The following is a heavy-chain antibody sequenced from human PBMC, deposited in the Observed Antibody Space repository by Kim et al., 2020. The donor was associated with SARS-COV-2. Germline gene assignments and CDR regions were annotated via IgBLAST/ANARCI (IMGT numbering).Heavy chain of an antibody. CDR2: IYSGGST. CDR1: GFTVSSNY. CDR3: ARLITGTTGDYYYGMDV. D-gene: IGHD1-20*01. J-gene: IGHJ6*02. V-gene: IGHV3-53*01. Sequence: GGSLRLSCAASGFTVSSNYMSWVRQAPGKGLEWVSVIYSGGSTYYADAVKGRFTISRDDSKNTLYLQMNSLRGDDTAVYYCARLITGTTGDYYYGMDVWGQGTTVTVSS.